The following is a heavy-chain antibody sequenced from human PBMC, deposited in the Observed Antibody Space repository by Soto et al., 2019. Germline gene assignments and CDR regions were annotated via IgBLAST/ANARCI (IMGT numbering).Heavy chain of an antibody. CDR2: IYPGDSET. CDR3: GRTPFDY. Sequence: GASVKISCKGSGYMFSSYWIGWVRQMPGKGLEWMGIIYPGDSETRYSPSFQGQVTMSVDKSINTAYLQWSSLKASDTAMYYCGRTPFDYWGQGTLVTVSS. J-gene: IGHJ4*01. V-gene: IGHV5-51*01. CDR1: GYMFSSYW.